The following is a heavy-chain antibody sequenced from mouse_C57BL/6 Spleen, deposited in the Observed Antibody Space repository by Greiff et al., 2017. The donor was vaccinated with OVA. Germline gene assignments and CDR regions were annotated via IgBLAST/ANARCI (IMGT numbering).Heavy chain of an antibody. CDR2: IYPGDGDT. D-gene: IGHD1-1*01. V-gene: IGHV1-80*01. Sequence: QVQLQQPGTELVKPGASVKLSCKASGYTFTSYWMHWVKQRPGQGLEWIGQIYPGDGDTNYHGKFTGKAHLTADKSSSTDYMQLSSLTSEDAAVYFCAKADYVSSLPYDFDYWGQGTTLTVSS. CDR1: GYTFTSYW. CDR3: AKADYVSSLPYDFDY. J-gene: IGHJ2*01.